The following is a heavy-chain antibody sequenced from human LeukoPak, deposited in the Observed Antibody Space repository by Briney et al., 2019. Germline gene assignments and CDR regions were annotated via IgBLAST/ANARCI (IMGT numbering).Heavy chain of an antibody. J-gene: IGHJ4*02. Sequence: ASVKVSCKASGSTFSSYAISWVRQAPGQGLEWMGWINPNSGGTNYAQKFQGRVTMTRDTSISTAYMELSRLRSDDTAVYYCARVRDTAMGFGYWGQGTLVTVSS. D-gene: IGHD5-18*01. CDR2: INPNSGGT. CDR3: ARVRDTAMGFGY. V-gene: IGHV1-2*02. CDR1: GSTFSSYA.